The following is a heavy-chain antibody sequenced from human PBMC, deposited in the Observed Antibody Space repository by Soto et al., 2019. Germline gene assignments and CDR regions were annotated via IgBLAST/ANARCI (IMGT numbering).Heavy chain of an antibody. D-gene: IGHD2-2*01. CDR2: IGTAGDT. J-gene: IGHJ4*02. CDR1: GFTFSSND. Sequence: EVQLVESGGGLLQPGGSLRLSCEASGFTFSSNDMHWVRQVTGKGLEWVSGIGTAGDTYYPDSVKGRFNISRENAKNSLYLQMNSLRTGDTAVYYGASELSGSTYFDFWGQGTLVTVSS. V-gene: IGHV3-13*04. CDR3: ASELSGSTYFDF.